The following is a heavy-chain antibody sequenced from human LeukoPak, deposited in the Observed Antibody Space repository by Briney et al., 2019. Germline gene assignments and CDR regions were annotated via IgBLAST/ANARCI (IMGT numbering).Heavy chain of an antibody. CDR3: ASTLYGGNLYENY. J-gene: IGHJ4*02. CDR2: IHYSGST. D-gene: IGHD4-23*01. V-gene: IGHV4-59*12. Sequence: SETLSLTCTVSGGSMSTYYWSWIRQPPGKGLEWIGYIHYSGSTNYSPSLKSRVTISLDTSKNQFSLKLSSVTAADTAVYYCASTLYGGNLYENYWGQGTLVTVSS. CDR1: GGSMSTYY.